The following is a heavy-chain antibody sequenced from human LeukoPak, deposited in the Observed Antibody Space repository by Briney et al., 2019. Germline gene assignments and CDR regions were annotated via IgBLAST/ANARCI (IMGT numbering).Heavy chain of an antibody. CDR3: AHSVYCSSTSCSNYYFDY. CDR2: FYWDDDK. CDR1: GFSLSTSGVG. J-gene: IGHJ4*02. Sequence: SGPTLVNPTQTRTLTCTFSGFSLSTSGVGVGWIRQPPGKALEWLALFYWDDDKRYSPSLKSRLTITKDTSKNQVVLTMTNMDPVDTATYYCAHSVYCSSTSCSNYYFDYWGQGTLVTVSS. V-gene: IGHV2-5*02. D-gene: IGHD2-2*01.